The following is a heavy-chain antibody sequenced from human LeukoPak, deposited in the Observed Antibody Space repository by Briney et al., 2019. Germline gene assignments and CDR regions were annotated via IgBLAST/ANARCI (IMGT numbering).Heavy chain of an antibody. Sequence: ASVKVSCKASGYTFTRYGISWVRQAPGKGVEWMGWISAYNGNTNYSQKLQGRLTMTTDTSTSTAYMELRSLRSDDTAVYYCARDGGVVPAAPLSGVSDDDFGIWGQGTMVTVSS. V-gene: IGHV1-18*01. D-gene: IGHD2-2*01. CDR2: ISAYNGNT. CDR3: ARDGGVVPAAPLSGVSDDDFGI. CDR1: GYTFTRYG. J-gene: IGHJ3*02.